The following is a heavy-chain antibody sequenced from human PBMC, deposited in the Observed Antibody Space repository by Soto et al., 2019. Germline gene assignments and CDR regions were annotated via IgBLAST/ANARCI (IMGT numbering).Heavy chain of an antibody. CDR2: MNPGSGDT. CDR1: GYTFTNND. Sequence: ASVKVSCKASGYTFTNNDVTWVRQATGQGLEWMGWMNPGSGDTGYAQEFQGRVTMTRNISIATAYMELSSLRSEDTAIYYCARMASFGSLNWFDPWGQGTLVTVSS. J-gene: IGHJ5*02. V-gene: IGHV1-8*01. D-gene: IGHD5-18*01. CDR3: ARMASFGSLNWFDP.